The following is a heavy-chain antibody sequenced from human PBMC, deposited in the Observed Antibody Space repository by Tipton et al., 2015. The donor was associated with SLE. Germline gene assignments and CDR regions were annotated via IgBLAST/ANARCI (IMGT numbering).Heavy chain of an antibody. Sequence: SLRLSCAASGFTFSSHTMSWVPQAPGKGLEWVSVIYSDGSTDYGDSVKGRFTVSRDNYRNTLYLQMDYLSAEDTAVYYCAKNKGTYWGQGPLVTASS. CDR3: AKNKGTY. D-gene: IGHD3-10*01. CDR2: IYSDGST. J-gene: IGHJ4*02. CDR1: GFTFSSHT. V-gene: IGHV3-23*03.